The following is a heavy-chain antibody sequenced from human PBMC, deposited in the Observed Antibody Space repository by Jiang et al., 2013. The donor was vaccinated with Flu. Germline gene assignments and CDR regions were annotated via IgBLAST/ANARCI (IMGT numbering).Heavy chain of an antibody. J-gene: IGHJ5*02. CDR3: AMTVGRSNWFDP. CDR1: GYSISSGYY. CDR2: IYHSGST. D-gene: IGHD1-26*01. V-gene: IGHV4-38-2*01. Sequence: LLKPSETLSLTCAVSGYSISSGYYWGWIRQPPGKGLEWIGSIYHSGSTYYNPSLKSRVTISVDTSKNQFSLKLSSVTAADTAVYYCAMTVGRSNWFDPWGQGTLVTVSS.